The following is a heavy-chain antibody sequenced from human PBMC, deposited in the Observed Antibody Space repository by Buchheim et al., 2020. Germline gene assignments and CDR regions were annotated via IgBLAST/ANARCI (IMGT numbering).Heavy chain of an antibody. D-gene: IGHD2-15*01. CDR3: AKDGGGPSDY. Sequence: EVQVVEYGGGLVQPGGSLRLSCVASGFTFRSYWMHWVRQAPGKGLVWVSRINEDGSRIAHADSVKGRFSISRDDATTTLYLQMNSLRVEDTAVYYCAKDGGGPSDYWGQGTL. CDR2: INEDGSRI. J-gene: IGHJ4*02. V-gene: IGHV3-74*01. CDR1: GFTFRSYW.